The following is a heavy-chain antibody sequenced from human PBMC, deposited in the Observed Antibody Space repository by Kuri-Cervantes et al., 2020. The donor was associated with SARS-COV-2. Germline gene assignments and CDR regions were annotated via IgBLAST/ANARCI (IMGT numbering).Heavy chain of an antibody. V-gene: IGHV1-69*13. CDR3: ARVGDFWSGYPNWFDP. Sequence: SVKVSCKASGYTFTSYYMHWVRQAPGQGLEWMGGIIPIFGTANYAQKFQGRVTITADESTSTAYMELSSLRSEDTAVYYCARVGDFWSGYPNWFDPWGQGTLVTVSS. J-gene: IGHJ5*02. CDR1: GYTFTSYY. D-gene: IGHD3-3*01. CDR2: IIPIFGTA.